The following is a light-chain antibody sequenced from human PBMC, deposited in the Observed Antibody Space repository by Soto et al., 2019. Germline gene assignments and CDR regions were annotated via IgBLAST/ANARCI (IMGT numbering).Light chain of an antibody. CDR1: QSVSGY. V-gene: IGKV3-11*01. CDR2: ADS. Sequence: EILLTQSSAPLSLSPGGTAPLSCRASQSVSGYMGWYQQKPGKAPRLLIYADSNRAAGIPARFSGSRSGTDFTLTISSVEPEDFAMYYCHQRNQFGQGTRLEIK. J-gene: IGKJ5*01. CDR3: HQRNQ.